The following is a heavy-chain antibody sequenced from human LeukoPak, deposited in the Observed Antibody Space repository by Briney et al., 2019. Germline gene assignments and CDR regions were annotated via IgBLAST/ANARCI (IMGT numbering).Heavy chain of an antibody. V-gene: IGHV3-43*01. D-gene: IGHD3-9*01. J-gene: IGHJ1*01. CDR3: ARDMDATGYWKCIHH. Sequence: GGSLTLSCAASGFTFDDYTMHWVRHAPGRGLEWVSLINWDGSGTYYADSVKGRFTISRDNSKNSLYLEMNNLRTEDTAVYYCARDMDATGYWKCIHHWGQGTLVTVSS. CDR2: INWDGSGT. CDR1: GFTFDDYT.